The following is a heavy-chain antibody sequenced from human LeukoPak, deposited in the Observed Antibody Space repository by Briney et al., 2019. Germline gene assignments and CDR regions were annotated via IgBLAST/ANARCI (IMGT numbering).Heavy chain of an antibody. Sequence: GGSLRLSCAASGFTFSSYAITWVRQAPGKGLEWVSAVSSNGAKTYYADSVKGRFTISRDNYKNMVFLQMNSLRAEDTAVYYCAKAFRPMIVVIPSDYWGQGTLVTVSS. D-gene: IGHD3-22*01. CDR1: GFTFSSYA. CDR2: VSSNGAKT. J-gene: IGHJ4*02. V-gene: IGHV3-23*01. CDR3: AKAFRPMIVVIPSDY.